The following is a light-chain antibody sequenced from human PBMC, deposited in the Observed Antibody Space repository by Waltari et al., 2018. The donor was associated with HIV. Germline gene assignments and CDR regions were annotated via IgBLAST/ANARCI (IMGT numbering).Light chain of an antibody. Sequence: DIVMTQSPDSLAVSLGERATIKCKSSQSVLSSSKNKNCLAWYQQKPGQPPKLLIYWTSTRESGVPDRFSGSGSGTDFTLTISSLQAEDVAVYYCQQYYLTPLTFGGGTKVVIK. J-gene: IGKJ4*01. CDR2: WTS. CDR3: QQYYLTPLT. V-gene: IGKV4-1*01. CDR1: QSVLSSSKNKNC.